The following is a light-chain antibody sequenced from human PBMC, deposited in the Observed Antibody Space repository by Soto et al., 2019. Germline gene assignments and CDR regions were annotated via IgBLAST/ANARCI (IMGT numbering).Light chain of an antibody. CDR2: TAS. CDR3: QQYNNWPRT. Sequence: IVMTQSPATLSASPGDRVTLSCRASQTVRSSLAWYQHKPGQAPRLLIYTASIGAPGIPARFTGSGSGTDFTLTISSLQSEDFAVYYCQQYNNWPRTFGQGTKVDIK. J-gene: IGKJ1*01. V-gene: IGKV3-15*01. CDR1: QTVRSS.